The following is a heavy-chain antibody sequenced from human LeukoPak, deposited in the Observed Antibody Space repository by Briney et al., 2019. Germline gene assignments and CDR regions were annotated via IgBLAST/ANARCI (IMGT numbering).Heavy chain of an antibody. Sequence: SETLSLTCTVSGGSISSSSYYWGWIRQPPGKGLEWIGSIYYSGSTYYNPSLKSRVTISVDTPKNQFSLKLSSVTAADTAVYYCARDRGIRYFDWMHWGQGTLVTVSS. CDR2: IYYSGST. CDR3: ARDRGIRYFDWMH. V-gene: IGHV4-39*07. D-gene: IGHD3-9*01. CDR1: GGSISSSSYY. J-gene: IGHJ4*02.